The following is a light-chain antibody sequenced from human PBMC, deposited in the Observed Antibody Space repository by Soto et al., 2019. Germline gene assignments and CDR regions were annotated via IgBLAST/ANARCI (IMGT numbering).Light chain of an antibody. V-gene: IGKV1-5*01. Sequence: DIQMTQSPSTLSASVGDRVTIACRASQSISSWLAWYQQKPGKAPKLLIYDASNLESGVPSRFSGSGSGTKFTLTISSLQADDFGTYYCQQYNFYWSFGQGTKVDIK. CDR2: DAS. CDR3: QQYNFYWS. CDR1: QSISSW. J-gene: IGKJ1*01.